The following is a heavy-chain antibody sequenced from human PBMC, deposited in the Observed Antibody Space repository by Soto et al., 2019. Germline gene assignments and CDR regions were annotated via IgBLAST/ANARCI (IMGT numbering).Heavy chain of an antibody. Sequence: GGSLRLSCAASGFAFSGHPMIWFRQAPEKGLEWVAGISDGGDLTYNADSVRGRFTISRDNSRNTLYLQMNSLRAEDTAAYYCARRVIGSSRAFDIWGQGTMVTVSS. CDR1: GFAFSGHP. CDR3: ARRVIGSSRAFDI. J-gene: IGHJ3*02. V-gene: IGHV3-23*01. CDR2: ISDGGDLT. D-gene: IGHD3-10*01.